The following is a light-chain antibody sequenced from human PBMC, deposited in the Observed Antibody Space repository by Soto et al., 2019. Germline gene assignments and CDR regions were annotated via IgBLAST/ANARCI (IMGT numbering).Light chain of an antibody. CDR2: EVN. J-gene: IGLJ1*01. Sequence: QSVLTQPPSASGSPGQSVTISCTGTSSDVGGYNFVSWYQQHPGKAPKLMIYEVNKRPSGVPDRFSGSKSGNTASLTVSGLQAEDESDYYCSSYAGSISLYVFGTGTKVTVL. CDR3: SSYAGSISLYV. V-gene: IGLV2-8*01. CDR1: SSDVGGYNF.